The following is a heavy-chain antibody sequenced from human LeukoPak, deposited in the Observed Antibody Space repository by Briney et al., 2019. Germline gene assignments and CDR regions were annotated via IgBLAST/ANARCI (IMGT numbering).Heavy chain of an antibody. CDR2: ISSSSSYI. Sequence: SGGSLRLSCAASGFTFSSYSMNWVRQAPGKGLEWVSSISSSSSYIYYADSVKGRFTISRDNAKNSLYLQMNSLRAEDTAVYYCARDPGGDYEWAFDIWGQGTMVTVSS. V-gene: IGHV3-21*01. CDR1: GFTFSSYS. CDR3: ARDPGGDYEWAFDI. D-gene: IGHD4-17*01. J-gene: IGHJ3*02.